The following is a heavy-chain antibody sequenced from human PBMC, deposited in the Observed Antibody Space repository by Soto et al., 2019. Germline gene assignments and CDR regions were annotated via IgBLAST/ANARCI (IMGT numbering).Heavy chain of an antibody. V-gene: IGHV3-11*05. CDR1: GFIFSDYH. CDR2: ISGSSSYS. J-gene: IGHJ4*01. Sequence: GGSLRLSCAASGFIFSDYHMSWVRQAPGRGLECVSYISGSSSYSNDADSVKGRFTISRDNAKNSLFLQMNSLRAEDTAVYYRARATRDSSGYWNYFDYWGQGTQVTVSS. CDR3: ARATRDSSGYWNYFDY. D-gene: IGHD3-22*01.